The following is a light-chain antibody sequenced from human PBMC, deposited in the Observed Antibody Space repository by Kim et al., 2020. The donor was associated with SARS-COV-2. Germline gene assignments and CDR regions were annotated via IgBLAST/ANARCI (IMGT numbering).Light chain of an antibody. CDR1: QDINNY. V-gene: IGKV1-27*01. J-gene: IGKJ1*01. Sequence: ASVGDIVTISCRASQDINNYLAWYQHKPWKAPKLLIYSASVLQVGVPSRFSGSGSGTDFTLTISNLQPEDVATYYCQRYYSAPWTFGQGTKVDIK. CDR2: SAS. CDR3: QRYYSAPWT.